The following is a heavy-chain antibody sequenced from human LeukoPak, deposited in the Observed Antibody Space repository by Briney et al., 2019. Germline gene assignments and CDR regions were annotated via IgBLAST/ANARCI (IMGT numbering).Heavy chain of an antibody. V-gene: IGHV3-66*01. Sequence: AGGSLRLSCAASGFTVSSNYMSWVRQAPGKGLEWVSVIYSGGSTYYADSVKGRFTISRDNSKNTLYLQMNSLRAEDTAVYYCAGDFNYYGSARPYYYYYDMDVWGQGTTVTVSS. CDR3: AGDFNYYGSARPYYYYYDMDV. D-gene: IGHD3-10*01. CDR2: IYSGGST. CDR1: GFTVSSNY. J-gene: IGHJ6*02.